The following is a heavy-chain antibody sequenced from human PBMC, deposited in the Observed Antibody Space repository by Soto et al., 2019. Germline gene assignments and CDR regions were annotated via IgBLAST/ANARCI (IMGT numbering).Heavy chain of an antibody. J-gene: IGHJ6*02. CDR3: ATAPNFWSPTYYGMDV. CDR2: ISAYNGNT. Sequence: ASVKVSCKASGYTFTSYGISWVRQAPGQGLEWMGWISAYNGNTNYAQKFQGRVTMTRDTSISTAYMELSRLRSDDTAVYYCATAPNFWSPTYYGMDVWGQGTTVTVSS. V-gene: IGHV1-18*01. CDR1: GYTFTSYG. D-gene: IGHD3-3*01.